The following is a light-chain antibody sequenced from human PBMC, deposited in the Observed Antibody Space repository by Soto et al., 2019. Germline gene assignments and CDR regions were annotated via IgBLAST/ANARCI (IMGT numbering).Light chain of an antibody. J-gene: IGLJ2*01. CDR2: SNN. Sequence: QLVLTQPPSASGTPGQRVTISCSGSSSNIGSNTINWYQQLPGTAPKLLIYSNNQRPSGVPDRFSGSKSGTSASLAIIGLQSEDAADYSCSAYTITNTVVFGGGTKLTVL. CDR1: SSNIGSNT. V-gene: IGLV1-44*01. CDR3: SAYTITNTVV.